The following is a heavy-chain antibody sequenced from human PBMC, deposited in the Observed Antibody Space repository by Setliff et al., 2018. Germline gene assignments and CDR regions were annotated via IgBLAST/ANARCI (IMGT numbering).Heavy chain of an antibody. V-gene: IGHV3-33*08. Sequence: GGSLRLSCAASGFTFSTYAMHWVRQAPGKGLEWVGYIFYDGSEKYYADSVKGRFTISRDNSKNTVYLEMNNLRADDTAVYYCARSDGGSSGLDYWGQGTLVTVSS. D-gene: IGHD2-15*01. J-gene: IGHJ4*02. CDR2: IFYDGSEK. CDR1: GFTFSTYA. CDR3: ARSDGGSSGLDY.